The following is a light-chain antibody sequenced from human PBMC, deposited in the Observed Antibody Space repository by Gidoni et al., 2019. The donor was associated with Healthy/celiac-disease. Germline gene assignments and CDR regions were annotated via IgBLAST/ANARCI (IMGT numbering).Light chain of an antibody. CDR1: QSVSSY. Sequence: EIVLTQSPATLSLSPGERATLSRRASQSVSSYLAWYQQKPGQAPRLLIYDASNRATGIPARFSGSGSGTDFTLTISSLEPEDFAVYYCQQRSNWPTFGGXTKVEIK. V-gene: IGKV3-11*01. J-gene: IGKJ4*01. CDR2: DAS. CDR3: QQRSNWPT.